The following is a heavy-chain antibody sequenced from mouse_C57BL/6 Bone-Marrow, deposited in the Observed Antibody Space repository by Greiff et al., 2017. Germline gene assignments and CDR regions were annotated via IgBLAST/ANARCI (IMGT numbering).Heavy chain of an antibody. Sequence: EVMLVESGGGLVQPGGSLKLSCAASGFTFSDYGMAWVRQAPRKGPEWVAFISNLAYSIYYADTVTGRFTISRENAKNTLYLEMSSLRSEDTAMYYCARHGTLYYYAMDYWGQGTSVTVSS. D-gene: IGHD2-1*01. CDR3: ARHGTLYYYAMDY. CDR2: ISNLAYSI. V-gene: IGHV5-15*04. CDR1: GFTFSDYG. J-gene: IGHJ4*01.